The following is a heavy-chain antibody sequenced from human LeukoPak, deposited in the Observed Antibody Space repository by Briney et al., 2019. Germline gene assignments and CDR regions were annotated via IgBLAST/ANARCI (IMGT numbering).Heavy chain of an antibody. J-gene: IGHJ3*02. D-gene: IGHD1-26*01. CDR1: GFTFSNYA. Sequence: GGSLRLSCAASGFTFSNYAMHWVRQAPGKGLEWVAVISFDATKEYFGKSVKGRFTITRDNAKSTLFLQMHSLRFEDTALYFCARFKVGSNTTQKNAFDIWGRGTVVTVSS. CDR3: ARFKVGSNTTQKNAFDI. V-gene: IGHV3-30*17. CDR2: ISFDATKE.